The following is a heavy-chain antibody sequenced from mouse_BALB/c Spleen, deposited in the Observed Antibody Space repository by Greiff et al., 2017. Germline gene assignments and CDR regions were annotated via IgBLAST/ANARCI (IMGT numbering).Heavy chain of an antibody. CDR2: ISYSGST. V-gene: IGHV3-2*02. D-gene: IGHD4-1*01. J-gene: IGHJ2*01. CDR1: GYSITSDYA. CDR3: ATGTLSWDY. Sequence: VQLKESGPGLVKPSQSLSLTCTVTGYSITSDYAWNWIRQFPGNKLEWMGYISYSGSTSYNPSLKSRISITRDTSKNQFFLQLNSVTTEDTATYYCATGTLSWDYWGQGTTLTVSS.